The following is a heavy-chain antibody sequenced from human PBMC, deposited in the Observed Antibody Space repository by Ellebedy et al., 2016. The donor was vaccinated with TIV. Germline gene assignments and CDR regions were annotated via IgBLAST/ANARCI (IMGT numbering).Heavy chain of an antibody. J-gene: IGHJ4*02. CDR1: GFTFSSYG. CDR2: IRYDGSNK. CDR3: ARTSPMGDHSGLDY. Sequence: GESLKISCAASGFTFSSYGMHWVRQAPGNGLEWVAVIRYDGSNKYYADSVKGRFTISRDNSKNTLYLQMNSLRAEDTAVYYCARTSPMGDHSGLDYWGQGTLVTVAS. D-gene: IGHD3-16*01. V-gene: IGHV3-33*08.